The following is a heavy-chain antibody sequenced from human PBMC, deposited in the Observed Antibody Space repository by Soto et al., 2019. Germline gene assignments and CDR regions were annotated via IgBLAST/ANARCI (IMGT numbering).Heavy chain of an antibody. CDR2: MNPKTGKA. D-gene: IGHD5-12*01. Sequence: ASVKVSCKASGYTFTTYDINWVRQATGQGLEWMGWMNPKTGKAGYAQKFQGRVTMTRNTSTSTAYLEVSSLRSEDTAVFFCVRGPYSGFAYWGQGTLVTVS. J-gene: IGHJ4*02. CDR3: VRGPYSGFAY. CDR1: GYTFTTYD. V-gene: IGHV1-8*01.